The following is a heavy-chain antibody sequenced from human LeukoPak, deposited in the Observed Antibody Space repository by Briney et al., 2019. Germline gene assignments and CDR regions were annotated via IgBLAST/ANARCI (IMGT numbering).Heavy chain of an antibody. CDR3: AKDKGSSEMDYFDY. CDR2: ISWNSGSI. J-gene: IGHJ4*02. D-gene: IGHD5-24*01. V-gene: IGHV3-9*01. Sequence: GRSLRLSCAASGFTFDDYAMHWVRQAPGKGLEWVSGISWNSGSIGYADSVKGRFTISRDNAKNSLYLQMNSLRAEDTALYYCAKDKGSSEMDYFDYWGQGTLVTVSS. CDR1: GFTFDDYA.